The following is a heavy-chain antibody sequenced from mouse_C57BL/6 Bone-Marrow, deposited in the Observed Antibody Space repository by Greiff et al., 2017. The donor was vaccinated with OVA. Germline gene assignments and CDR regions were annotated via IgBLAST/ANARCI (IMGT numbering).Heavy chain of an antibody. Sequence: EVHLVESGGGLVQPGGSMKLSCAASGFTFSDAWMDWVRQSPEQGLEWVAEIRNKANNHATYYAESVKGRFTISRDASKSSVYLKMSSLRAEDTGIYYCTGHYGSSSPWFAYRGQGALVTVSA. J-gene: IGHJ3*01. V-gene: IGHV6-6*01. CDR3: TGHYGSSSPWFAY. D-gene: IGHD1-1*01. CDR1: GFTFSDAW. CDR2: IRNKANNHAT.